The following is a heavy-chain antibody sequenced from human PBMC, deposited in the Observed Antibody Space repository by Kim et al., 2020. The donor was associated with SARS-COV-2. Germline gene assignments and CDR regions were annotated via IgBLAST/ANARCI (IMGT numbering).Heavy chain of an antibody. Sequence: LFLTCTVSGGSINSSSYYWGWIRQPPGQGLDWIGSIYYSGSTYYNPSLKSRVTISVDTSKNQFSLKLRSLTAAATAVSSCASLVPATSYYYYAMDV. D-gene: IGHD2-2*01. V-gene: IGHV4-39*01. CDR3: ASLVPATSYYYYAMDV. CDR1: GGSINSSSYY. CDR2: IYYSGST. J-gene: IGHJ6*01.